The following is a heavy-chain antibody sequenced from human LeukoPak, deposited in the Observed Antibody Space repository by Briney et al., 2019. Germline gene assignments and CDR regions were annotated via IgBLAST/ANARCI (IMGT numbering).Heavy chain of an antibody. V-gene: IGHV1-2*02. Sequence: ASVKVSLKASGYTFTGYYTHWVRQAPGQGLEWMGWINPNSGGTNYAQKFQGRVTMTRDTSISTAYMELSRLRSDDTAVYYCTHCSGGSCYSGPSFDYWGQGTLVTVSS. D-gene: IGHD2-15*01. J-gene: IGHJ4*02. CDR3: THCSGGSCYSGPSFDY. CDR2: INPNSGGT. CDR1: GYTFTGYY.